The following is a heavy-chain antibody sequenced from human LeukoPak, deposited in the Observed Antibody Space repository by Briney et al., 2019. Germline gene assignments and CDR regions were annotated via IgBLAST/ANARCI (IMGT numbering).Heavy chain of an antibody. CDR1: GFTFSTYS. V-gene: IGHV3-21*01. CDR3: VAMGYNYFDP. D-gene: IGHD5-18*01. CDR2: IGSSSSYI. J-gene: IGHJ4*02. Sequence: KSGGSPRLSCAASGFTFSTYSMNWVRQAPGKGLEWVSYIGSSSSYIDYAGSVRGRFTVSRDNAKNSPYLQMNSLRDEDTAVYYCVAMGYNYFDPWGQGSLVIVSS.